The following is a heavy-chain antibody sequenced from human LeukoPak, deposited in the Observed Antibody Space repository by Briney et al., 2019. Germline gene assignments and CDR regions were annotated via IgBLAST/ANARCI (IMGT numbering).Heavy chain of an antibody. CDR2: IKEDGNRI. CDR1: GFTFSTYW. V-gene: IGHV3-7*03. CDR3: AKFAQRYCSGGSCHPFDY. J-gene: IGHJ4*02. Sequence: GGSLRLSCAASGFTFSTYWMSWVRQAPGKGLEWVANIKEDGNRIYYVDSVKGRFTISRENAKNSLYLQMSSLRAEDTAAYYCAKFAQRYCSGGSCHPFDYWGQGTLVTVSS. D-gene: IGHD2-15*01.